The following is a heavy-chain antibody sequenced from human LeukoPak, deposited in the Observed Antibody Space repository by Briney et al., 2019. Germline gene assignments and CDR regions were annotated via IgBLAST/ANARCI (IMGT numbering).Heavy chain of an antibody. V-gene: IGHV3-30-3*01. J-gene: IGHJ4*02. CDR1: GFTFSSYA. CDR3: VRDSDHAPDY. D-gene: IGHD3-10*01. CDR2: ISYDGSNK. Sequence: GGSLRLSCAASGFTFSSYAMHWVRQAPGKGLEWVAVISYDGSNKYYADSVKGRFTISRDNSKNTLYLQMNSLRSDDTAVYYCVRDSDHAPDYWGQGTLVTVSS.